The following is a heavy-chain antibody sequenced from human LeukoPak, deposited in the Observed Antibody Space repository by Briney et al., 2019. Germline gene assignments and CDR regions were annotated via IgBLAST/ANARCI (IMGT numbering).Heavy chain of an antibody. CDR2: ISYDGSNK. V-gene: IGHV3-30-3*01. Sequence: GRSLRLSCAASGFTFSSYAMHWVRQAPGKGLEWVAVISYDGSNKYYADSVKGRFTISRDNSKNTLYLQMNSLRAEDTAVYYCARDRSGWYGGPSKYWGQGTLVTVSS. CDR3: ARDRSGWYGGPSKY. CDR1: GFTFSSYA. J-gene: IGHJ4*02. D-gene: IGHD6-19*01.